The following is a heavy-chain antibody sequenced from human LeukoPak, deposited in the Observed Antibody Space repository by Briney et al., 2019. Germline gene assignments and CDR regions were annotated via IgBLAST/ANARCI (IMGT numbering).Heavy chain of an antibody. CDR1: GYTFTSYY. CDR2: INTNTGNP. J-gene: IGHJ5*02. V-gene: IGHV7-4-1*02. CDR3: ARGSGGIAVAGTWDWFDP. D-gene: IGHD6-19*01. Sequence: ASVKVSCKASGYTFTSYYMHWVRQAPGQGLEWMGWINTNTGNPTYAQGFTGRFVFSLDTSVSTAYLQISSLKAEDTAVYYCARGSGGIAVAGTWDWFDPWGQGTLVTVSS.